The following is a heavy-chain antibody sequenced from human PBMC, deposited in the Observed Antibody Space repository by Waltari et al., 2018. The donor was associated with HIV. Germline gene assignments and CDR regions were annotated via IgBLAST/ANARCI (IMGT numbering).Heavy chain of an antibody. D-gene: IGHD3-10*01. J-gene: IGHJ5*02. CDR3: AWGLWGVRGVLDH. CDR2: IEDDGSEM. CDR1: GFTFNPYS. V-gene: IGHV3-7*04. Sequence: EVQLVESGGGLVQPGGSLRLSCAASGFTFNPYSMTWVRQIPGKGLEWVSGIEDDGSEMFYVGSGQGGLRISKDNVKNSLYLQMNALRVDDTALYYCAWGLWGVRGVLDHCGQGTLVTVSS.